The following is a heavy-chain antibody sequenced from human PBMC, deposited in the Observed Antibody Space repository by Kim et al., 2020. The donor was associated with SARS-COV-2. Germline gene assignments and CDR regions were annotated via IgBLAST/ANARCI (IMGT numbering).Heavy chain of an antibody. D-gene: IGHD2-21*02. CDR1: GGSISSYY. CDR2: IYYSGST. V-gene: IGHV4-59*01. Sequence: SETLSLTCTVSGGSISSYYWSWIRQPPGKGLEWIGYIYYSGSTNYNPSLKSRVTISADTSKNQFSLKLSSVTAADTAVYYCARDERARGGDHKGFDAFDIWGQGTMVTVSS. CDR3: ARDERARGGDHKGFDAFDI. J-gene: IGHJ3*02.